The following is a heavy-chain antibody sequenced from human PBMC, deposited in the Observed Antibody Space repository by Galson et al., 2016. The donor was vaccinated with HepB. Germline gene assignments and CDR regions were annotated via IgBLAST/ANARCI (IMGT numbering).Heavy chain of an antibody. D-gene: IGHD5-18*01. CDR1: GGTFVQFA. CDR2: INPIFGTA. CDR3: ARGSAVGPAMVALYY. J-gene: IGHJ4*02. Sequence: SVKVSCKASGGTFVQFAFSWVRQAPGQGLEWLGGINPIFGTAKYAQKFQGRVTITADKSTSTAYMELSSLRSEDTAVYYCARGSAVGPAMVALYYWGQGTLVTVSS. V-gene: IGHV1-69*06.